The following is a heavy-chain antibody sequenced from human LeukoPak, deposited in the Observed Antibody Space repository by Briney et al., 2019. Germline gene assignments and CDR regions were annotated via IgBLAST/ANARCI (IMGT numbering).Heavy chain of an antibody. CDR3: ARDGLHLDY. J-gene: IGHJ4*02. Sequence: GGSLRLSCAASGFTFSSYAMHWVRQAPGKGLEWVAVISYDGSNKYYADSVKGRFTISRDNSKNTLYLQMNSLRAEDTAVYYCARDGLHLDYWGQGTLVTVSS. V-gene: IGHV3-30-3*01. CDR1: GFTFSSYA. CDR2: ISYDGSNK.